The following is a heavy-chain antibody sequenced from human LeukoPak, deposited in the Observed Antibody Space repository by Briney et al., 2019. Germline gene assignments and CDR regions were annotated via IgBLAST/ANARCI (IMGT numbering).Heavy chain of an antibody. Sequence: GGSLRLSCAASGFTFDDYAMPWVRQAPGKGLEWVSGISWNSGSIGYADSVKGRFTISRDNAKNSLYLQMNSLGAEDTALYYCAKAGNQDSYYFDYWGQGTLVTVSS. D-gene: IGHD1-14*01. V-gene: IGHV3-9*01. CDR1: GFTFDDYA. CDR2: ISWNSGSI. J-gene: IGHJ4*02. CDR3: AKAGNQDSYYFDY.